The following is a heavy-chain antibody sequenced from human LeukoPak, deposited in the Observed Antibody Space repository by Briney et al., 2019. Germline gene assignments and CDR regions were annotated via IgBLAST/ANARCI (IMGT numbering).Heavy chain of an antibody. D-gene: IGHD2-2*01. CDR2: INSDGTGT. J-gene: IGHJ4*02. CDR1: GFTFSNYW. CDR3: ARDLSGCSSTSCFGTFGY. V-gene: IGHV3-74*01. Sequence: GGSLRLSCEASGFTFSNYWMHWVRQAPGKGLVWVSRINSDGTGTSYADSVKGRFTISRDDAKNTLYLQMNSLRAEDTAVYYCARDLSGCSSTSCFGTFGYWGQGTLVTVSS.